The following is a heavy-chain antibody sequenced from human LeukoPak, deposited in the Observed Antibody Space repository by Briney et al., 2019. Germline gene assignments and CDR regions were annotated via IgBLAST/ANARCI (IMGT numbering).Heavy chain of an antibody. J-gene: IGHJ4*02. CDR1: GGTFSSYA. V-gene: IGHV1-69*13. CDR2: IIPIFGTA. Sequence: SVKVSCKASGGTFSSYAISWVRQAPGQGLEWMGGIIPIFGTANYAQKFQGRVTITADESMSTAYMELSSLRSEDTAVYYCAVKKQQLAILLFDYWGQGTLVTVSS. D-gene: IGHD6-13*01. CDR3: AVKKQQLAILLFDY.